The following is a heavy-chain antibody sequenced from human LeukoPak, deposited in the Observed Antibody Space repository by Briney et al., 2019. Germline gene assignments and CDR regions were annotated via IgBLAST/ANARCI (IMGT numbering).Heavy chain of an antibody. CDR2: IWNSGNS. D-gene: IGHD2-2*01. J-gene: IGHJ4*02. V-gene: IGHV4-31*03. CDR1: AGSINSGRYF. CDR3: ARYHCGSTYCPGVDF. Sequence: SETLSLTCTVSAGSINSGRYFWTWVRQHPGEGLEWIGYIWNSGNSYYNPSLSSRVIISADSSKSTFSLKLSSVTAADTAVYYCARYHCGSTYCPGVDFYGQGTLVTVSS.